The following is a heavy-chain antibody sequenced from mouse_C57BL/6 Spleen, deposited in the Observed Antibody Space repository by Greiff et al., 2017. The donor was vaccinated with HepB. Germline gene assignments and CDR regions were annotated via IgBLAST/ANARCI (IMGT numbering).Heavy chain of an antibody. Sequence: QVQLQQSGPELVKPGASVKISCKASGYAFSSSWMNWVKQRPGKGLEWIGRIYPGDGDTNYNGKFKGKATLTADKSSSTAYMQLSSLTSEDSAVYFCAPYYYGLDYWGQGTTLTVSS. CDR3: APYYYGLDY. V-gene: IGHV1-82*01. J-gene: IGHJ2*01. CDR1: GYAFSSSW. D-gene: IGHD1-1*01. CDR2: IYPGDGDT.